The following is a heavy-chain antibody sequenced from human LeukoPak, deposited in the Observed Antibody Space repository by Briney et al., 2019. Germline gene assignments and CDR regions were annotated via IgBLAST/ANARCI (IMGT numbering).Heavy chain of an antibody. Sequence: ASVKVSCKASGYTFTSYYMHWVRQAPGQGLEWMGIINPSGGSTSYAQKFQGRVTMTRDMSTSTVYMELSSLRSEDTAVYYCARDRDYYDSSGYYLPFDYWGQGTLVTVSS. D-gene: IGHD3-22*01. V-gene: IGHV1-46*01. J-gene: IGHJ4*02. CDR3: ARDRDYYDSSGYYLPFDY. CDR2: INPSGGST. CDR1: GYTFTSYY.